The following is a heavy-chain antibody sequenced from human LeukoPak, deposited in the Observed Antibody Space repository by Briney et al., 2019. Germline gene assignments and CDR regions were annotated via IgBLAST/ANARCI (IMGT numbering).Heavy chain of an antibody. J-gene: IGHJ4*02. CDR3: ARQPLNSGTYFDY. D-gene: IGHD1-26*01. CDR1: GGSISSSSYY. V-gene: IGHV4-39*01. CDR2: IYYSGST. Sequence: SETLSLTCSVSGGSISSSSYYWGVIRQPPGKGLEWIGSIYYSGSTYYNPSLKSRVTISVDTSKNLFSLKLSSVTAADTAVYYCARQPLNSGTYFDYWGQGTLVTVSS.